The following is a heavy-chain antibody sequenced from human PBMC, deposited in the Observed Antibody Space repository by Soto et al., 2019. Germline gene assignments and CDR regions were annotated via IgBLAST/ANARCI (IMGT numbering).Heavy chain of an antibody. D-gene: IGHD1-1*01. J-gene: IGHJ6*02. CDR3: ARETTRTTSMAV. Sequence: QVQLVQSGAEVKKPGASVKVSCKASGYTFTSYDINWVRQATGQGLEWMGWMNPNSGNTGYAQKFRGRVTMTRNTTTSTADMGLSSLRSEDTAVYYCARETTRTTSMAVWGQGTTVTVSS. V-gene: IGHV1-8*01. CDR1: GYTFTSYD. CDR2: MNPNSGNT.